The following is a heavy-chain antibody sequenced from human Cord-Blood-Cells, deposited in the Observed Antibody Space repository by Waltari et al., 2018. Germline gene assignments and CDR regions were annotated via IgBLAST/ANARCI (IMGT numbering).Heavy chain of an antibody. CDR1: GYTFTRYE. CDR2: MNPNSGNT. Sequence: QVPLVQSGAEVKKPGASVKVSCQAFGYTFTRYEFNWVRQAPGQGPEWMGGMNPNSGNTGYAEKVQGRVTKTRNTPISTAYMELSSLRSEDTAVYYCARGAPALRVLEWLEAYYGMDVWGEGTTVTVSS. CDR3: ARGAPALRVLEWLEAYYGMDV. D-gene: IGHD3-3*01. J-gene: IGHJ6*04. V-gene: IGHV1-8*01.